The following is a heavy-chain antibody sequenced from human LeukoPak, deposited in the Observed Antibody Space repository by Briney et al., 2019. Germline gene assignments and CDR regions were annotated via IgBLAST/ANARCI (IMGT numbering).Heavy chain of an antibody. D-gene: IGHD1-14*01. CDR1: GFTFSSYS. CDR2: ISTSGSYI. J-gene: IGHJ3*02. V-gene: IGHV3-21*01. CDR3: ARAGTNAFDI. Sequence: GGSRTLSCAASGFTFSSYSMNWVRQPPGKGLEWVSSISTSGSYIYYADSVKGRFTISTDNAKNSLYLKMNGLRAEDTAVYYCARAGTNAFDIWGQGTMVTVSS.